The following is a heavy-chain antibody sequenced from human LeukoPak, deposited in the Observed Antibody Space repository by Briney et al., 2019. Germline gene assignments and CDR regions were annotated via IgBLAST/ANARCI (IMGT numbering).Heavy chain of an antibody. CDR3: AYYHVNEEPPTF. CDR1: GFIFGSYS. D-gene: IGHD1-1*01. Sequence: GGSLRLSCTASGFIFGSYSMHWVRQAPGKGLEWVSSISSSTSYTFYSDSLKGRFTISRDNAKNSLYLQMNSLRAEDTAVYYCAYYHVNEEPPTFWGQGTLVTVSS. CDR2: ISSSTSYT. J-gene: IGHJ4*02. V-gene: IGHV3-21*01.